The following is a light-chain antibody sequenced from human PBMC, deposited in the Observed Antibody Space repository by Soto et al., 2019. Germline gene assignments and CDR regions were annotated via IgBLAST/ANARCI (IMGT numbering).Light chain of an antibody. Sequence: DIQMTQSPASLSASVGDRVTITCRASQNVATYFNWHQQKPGKAPKLLIFAASSLESGVPSRFSGSGSGTDFTLTISSLQPEDFATYYCQQSYGSPTFGQGTKVEVK. J-gene: IGKJ1*01. CDR3: QQSYGSPT. V-gene: IGKV1-39*01. CDR1: QNVATY. CDR2: AAS.